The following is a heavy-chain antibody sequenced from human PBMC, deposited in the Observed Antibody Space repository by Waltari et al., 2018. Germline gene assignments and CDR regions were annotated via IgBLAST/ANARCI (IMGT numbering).Heavy chain of an antibody. CDR3: SRTYYNFRSGQRRDTFHI. CDR2: IYYTGST. J-gene: IGHJ3*02. Sequence: QLQLQESGPGLVKPSETLSLTCSVSGASIASSNSYRRWVRQPPGKWPEWIGSIYYTGSTYYNPSLKRRVAFSVDTSRNQFSLKLTSVTAADTAIYYCSRTYYNFRSGQRRDTFHIWGPGTMVPVSS. CDR1: GASIASSNSY. V-gene: IGHV4-39*01. D-gene: IGHD3-3*01.